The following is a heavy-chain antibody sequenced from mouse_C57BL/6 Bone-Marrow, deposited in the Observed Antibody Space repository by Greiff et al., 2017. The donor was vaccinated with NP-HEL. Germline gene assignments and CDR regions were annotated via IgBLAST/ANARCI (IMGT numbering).Heavy chain of an antibody. D-gene: IGHD2-2*01. CDR1: GFTFSDYG. J-gene: IGHJ1*03. Sequence: DVMLVESGGGLVKPGGSLKLSCAASGFTFSDYGMHWVRQAPEKGLEWVAYISSGSSTISYADTVQGRFTISRDNAKNTLFLQMTSLRSEDTAMYYCARTWLRRDWYFDVWGTGTTVTVSS. CDR2: ISSGSSTI. CDR3: ARTWLRRDWYFDV. V-gene: IGHV5-17*01.